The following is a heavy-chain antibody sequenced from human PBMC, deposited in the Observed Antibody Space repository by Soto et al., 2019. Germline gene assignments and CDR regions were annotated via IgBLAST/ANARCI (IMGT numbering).Heavy chain of an antibody. Sequence: PSETLSLTCAVYGGSFSGYYWSWIRRPPGKGLEWIGEINHSGSTNYNPSLKSRVTISVDTSKNQFSLKLSSVTAADTAVYYCARGGGQLLWFGDYINWFDPWGQGTLVTVSS. D-gene: IGHD3-10*01. CDR3: ARGGGQLLWFGDYINWFDP. CDR1: GGSFSGYY. V-gene: IGHV4-34*01. CDR2: INHSGST. J-gene: IGHJ5*02.